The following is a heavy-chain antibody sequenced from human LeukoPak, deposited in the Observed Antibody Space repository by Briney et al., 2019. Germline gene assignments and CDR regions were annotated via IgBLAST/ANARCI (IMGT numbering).Heavy chain of an antibody. D-gene: IGHD3-10*01. CDR1: GFTFSSYG. V-gene: IGHV3-30*18. CDR3: GKGEFGGGYYYYGMDV. Sequence: PGGSLRLSCAASGFTFSSYGMHWVRQAPGKGLEWVAVISYDGSNKYYADSVKGRFTISRDNSKNTLYLQMNSLRAEDTAVYYCGKGEFGGGYYYYGMDVWGKGTTVTVSS. J-gene: IGHJ6*04. CDR2: ISYDGSNK.